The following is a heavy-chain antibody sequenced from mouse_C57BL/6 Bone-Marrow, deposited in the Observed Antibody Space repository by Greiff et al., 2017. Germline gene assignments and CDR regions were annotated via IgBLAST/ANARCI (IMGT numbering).Heavy chain of an antibody. CDR1: GYTFTSYW. V-gene: IGHV1-64*01. Sequence: QVQLQQPGAELVKPGASVKLSCKASGYTFTSYWMHWVKQRPGQGLEWIGMFHPNSGSTNYNEKFKSKATLTVDKSTSTAYMQLSSLTSEDSAVYYCAKKGYYRGYWGQGTTLTVSS. CDR3: AKKGYYRGY. J-gene: IGHJ2*01. D-gene: IGHD1-1*01. CDR2: FHPNSGST.